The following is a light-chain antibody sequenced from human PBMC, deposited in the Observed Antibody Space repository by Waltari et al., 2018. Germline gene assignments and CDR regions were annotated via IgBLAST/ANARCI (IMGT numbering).Light chain of an antibody. CDR1: SSDVGGYNY. J-gene: IGLJ2*01. CDR2: DVS. Sequence: QSALTQPASVSGSPGQSITISCTGTSSDVGGYNYVSWYQQHPGKAPKLMIYDVSNRPSGVSNRFSGSKAGNTASLTISGLQAEDEADYYGSSHTSSSTLVVFGGGTKLTVL. CDR3: SSHTSSSTLVV. V-gene: IGLV2-14*01.